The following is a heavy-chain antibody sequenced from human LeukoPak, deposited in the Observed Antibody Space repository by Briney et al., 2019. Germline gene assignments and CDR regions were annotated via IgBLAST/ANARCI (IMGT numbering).Heavy chain of an antibody. D-gene: IGHD2-2*01. CDR1: GFTFSDYY. CDR2: ISTSGKTI. Sequence: GGSLSLSCTASGFTFSDYYMSWIRQAPGKELEWVSYISTSGKTIYYADSVKGRFTISRDNAKNSLYLQINSLRAEDTAVYYCARVSTYQYYYYMDVWGKGTTVTVSS. V-gene: IGHV3-11*01. CDR3: ARVSTYQYYYYMDV. J-gene: IGHJ6*03.